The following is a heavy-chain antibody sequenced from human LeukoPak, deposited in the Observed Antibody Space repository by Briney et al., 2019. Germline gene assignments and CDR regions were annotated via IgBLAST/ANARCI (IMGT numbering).Heavy chain of an antibody. CDR3: ARHSALGGTTD. J-gene: IGHJ4*02. D-gene: IGHD1-26*01. CDR2: IYYSGST. CDR1: GGSISGNF. Sequence: SETLSLTCTVSGGSISGNFWSWIRQPPGKGLEWIGYIYYSGSTTYNPSLQSRVTISVDRSKNQFSLKLNSVTPADTAVYYCARHSALGGTTDWGQGTLVIVSS. V-gene: IGHV4-59*13.